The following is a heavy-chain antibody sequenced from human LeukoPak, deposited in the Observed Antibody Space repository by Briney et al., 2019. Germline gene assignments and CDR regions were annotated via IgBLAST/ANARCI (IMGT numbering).Heavy chain of an antibody. D-gene: IGHD3-10*01. CDR1: GYTFTSYY. V-gene: IGHV1-69*13. Sequence: SVKVSCKASGYTFTSYYMHWVRQAPGQGLEWMGGIIPIFGTANYAQKFQGRVTITADESTSTAYMELSSLRSEDTAVYYCARRITMVRGASNWFDPWGQGTLVTVSS. J-gene: IGHJ5*02. CDR2: IIPIFGTA. CDR3: ARRITMVRGASNWFDP.